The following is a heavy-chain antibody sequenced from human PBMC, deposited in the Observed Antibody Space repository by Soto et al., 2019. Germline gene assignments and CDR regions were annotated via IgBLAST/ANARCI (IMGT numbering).Heavy chain of an antibody. Sequence: QITLKESGPTLVKPTQTLTLTCTFSGFSLTTSGVGVGWIRQPPGKPLEWLALIYWDDDKRYSPSLKSRLTTTWYASANQVVLTMTNMDPVDTATYYCAHDTRIPILRGGERCYVDAKDVWSQGSTVTVSS. CDR2: IYWDDDK. J-gene: IGHJ6*02. V-gene: IGHV2-5*02. D-gene: IGHD3-10*01. CDR3: AHDTRIPILRGGERCYVDAKDV. CDR1: GFSLTTSGVG.